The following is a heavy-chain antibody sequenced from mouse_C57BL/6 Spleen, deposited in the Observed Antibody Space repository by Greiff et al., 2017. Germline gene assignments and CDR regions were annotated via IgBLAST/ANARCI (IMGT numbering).Heavy chain of an antibody. CDR3: ARDYYGSSYERDFDV. CDR2: ISDGGSYT. J-gene: IGHJ1*03. Sequence: EVQLVESGGGLVKPGGSLKLSCAASGFTFSSYAMSWVRQTPEKRLEWVATISDGGSYTYYPDNVKGRFTISRDNAKNNLYLQMSHLKSEDTAMYYCARDYYGSSYERDFDVWGTGTTVTVSS. D-gene: IGHD1-1*01. CDR1: GFTFSSYA. V-gene: IGHV5-4*01.